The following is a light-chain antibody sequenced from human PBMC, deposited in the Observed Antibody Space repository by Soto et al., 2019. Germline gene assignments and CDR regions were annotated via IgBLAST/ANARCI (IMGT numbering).Light chain of an antibody. CDR3: CSYAGSSTSYV. Sequence: QSALTQPASVSGSPGQSITISCTGTSSDVWSYNLVSWYQQHPGKAPKLMIYEVSKRPSGVSNRFSGSNSGNTASLTISGLQAEDEADYYCCSYAGSSTSYVFGTGNKVTVL. V-gene: IGLV2-23*02. CDR2: EVS. CDR1: SSDVWSYNL. J-gene: IGLJ1*01.